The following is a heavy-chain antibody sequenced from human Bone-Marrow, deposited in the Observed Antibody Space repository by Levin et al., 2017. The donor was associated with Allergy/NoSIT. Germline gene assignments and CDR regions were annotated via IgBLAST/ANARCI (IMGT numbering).Heavy chain of an antibody. CDR1: GFTFGDYA. CDR2: IRSKAYGGTT. Sequence: GGSLRLSCTASGFTFGDYAMSWVRQAPGKGLEWVGFIRSKAYGGTTEYAASVKGRFTISRDDSKSIAYLQMNSLKTEDTAVYYCTRVHCSSTSCYAGGGAFDIWGQGTMVTVSS. CDR3: TRVHCSSTSCYAGGGAFDI. D-gene: IGHD2-2*01. J-gene: IGHJ3*02. V-gene: IGHV3-49*04.